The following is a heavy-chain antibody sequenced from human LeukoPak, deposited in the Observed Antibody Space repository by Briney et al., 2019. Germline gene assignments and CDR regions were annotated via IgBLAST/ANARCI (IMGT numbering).Heavy chain of an antibody. CDR1: GFTFSSYA. D-gene: IGHD5-18*01. CDR3: AKNTAMVYFADY. CDR2: ISGSGGST. V-gene: IGHV3-23*01. Sequence: GGSLRLSCAASGFTFSSYAMSWVRQAPGKGLEWVSAISGSGGSTYYADSVKGRFTISRDNSKNTLYLQMNSLRAEATAVYYCAKNTAMVYFADYWGQGTLVTVSS. J-gene: IGHJ4*02.